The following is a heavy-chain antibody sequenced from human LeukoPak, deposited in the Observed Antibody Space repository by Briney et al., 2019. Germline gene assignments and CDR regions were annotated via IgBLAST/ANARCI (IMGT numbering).Heavy chain of an antibody. Sequence: GGSLRLSCAASGFTFSSYEMNWVRQAPGKGLERVSYISSSGSTIYYADSVKGRFTISRDNAKNSLYLQMNSLRAEDTVVYYCARDLRNYYDSSGQGLDYWGQGTLVTVSS. D-gene: IGHD3-22*01. J-gene: IGHJ4*02. V-gene: IGHV3-48*03. CDR1: GFTFSSYE. CDR3: ARDLRNYYDSSGQGLDY. CDR2: ISSSGSTI.